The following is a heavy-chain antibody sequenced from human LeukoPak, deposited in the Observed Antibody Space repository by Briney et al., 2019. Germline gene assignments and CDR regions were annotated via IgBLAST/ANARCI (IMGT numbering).Heavy chain of an antibody. CDR3: ASIIRYYYDSSGFPSG. V-gene: IGHV3-21*01. CDR1: GFTFSSYS. CDR2: ISSSSSYI. J-gene: IGHJ4*02. Sequence: GGSLRLSCAASGFTFSSYSMNWVRQAPGKGLEWVSSISSSSSYIYYADSVKGRFTISRDNAKNSLYLQMDSLRAEDTAVYYCASIIRYYYDSSGFPSGWGQGTLVTVSS. D-gene: IGHD3-22*01.